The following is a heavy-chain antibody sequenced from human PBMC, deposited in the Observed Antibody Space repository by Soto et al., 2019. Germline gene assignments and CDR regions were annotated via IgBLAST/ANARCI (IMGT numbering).Heavy chain of an antibody. D-gene: IGHD2-2*01. Sequence: GDSLTISCKGSGYSFTSYRISWVLQMPGKGLEWMGRIDPSDSYTNYSPSFQGHVTISADKSISTAYLQWSSLKASDTAMYYCARLPVRNYYYYGMEVWGQGTKVTVSS. CDR2: IDPSDSYT. CDR3: ARLPVRNYYYYGMEV. CDR1: GYSFTSYR. V-gene: IGHV5-10-1*01. J-gene: IGHJ6*02.